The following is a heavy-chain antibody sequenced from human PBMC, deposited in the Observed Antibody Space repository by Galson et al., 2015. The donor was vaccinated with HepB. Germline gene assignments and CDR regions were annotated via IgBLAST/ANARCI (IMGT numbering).Heavy chain of an antibody. J-gene: IGHJ6*02. CDR1: GFTFSSYA. V-gene: IGHV3-30-3*01. D-gene: IGHD2-8*01. CDR2: ISYDGSNK. Sequence: SLRLSCAASGFTFSSYAMHWVRQAPGKGLEWVAVISYDGSNKYYADSVKGRFTISRDNSKNTLYLQMNSLRAEDTAVYYCARDEGGGVYPPADGMDVWGQGTTVTVSS. CDR3: ARDEGGGVYPPADGMDV.